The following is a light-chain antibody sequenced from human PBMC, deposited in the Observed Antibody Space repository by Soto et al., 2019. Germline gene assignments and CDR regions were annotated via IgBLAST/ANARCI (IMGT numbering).Light chain of an antibody. CDR1: QSVTSY. CDR3: QEYGTSRT. J-gene: IGKJ1*01. CDR2: DAS. V-gene: IGKV3-11*01. Sequence: EIVLTQSPATLSLSPGERATLSCRASQSVTSYLAWYQQRPGQAPRLLINDASRRATGIPDRFSGSGSGADFTLTISSLEPEDFAVYYCQEYGTSRTFGQGTKVDIK.